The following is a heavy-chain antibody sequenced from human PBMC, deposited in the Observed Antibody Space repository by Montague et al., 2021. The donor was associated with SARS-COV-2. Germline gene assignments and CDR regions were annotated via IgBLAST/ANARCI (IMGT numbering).Heavy chain of an antibody. CDR2: INHSGST. CDR1: GGSFSGYY. Sequence: SETLSLTCAVYGGSFSGYYWSWIRQPPGKGLEWIGEINHSGSTNXNPSLKSRVTISVDTSKNLFSLKLSSVTAADTAVYYCARGRRILLWFGELLSGGDYYGMDVWGQGTTVTVSS. CDR3: ARGRRILLWFGELLSGGDYYGMDV. D-gene: IGHD3-10*01. J-gene: IGHJ6*02. V-gene: IGHV4-34*01.